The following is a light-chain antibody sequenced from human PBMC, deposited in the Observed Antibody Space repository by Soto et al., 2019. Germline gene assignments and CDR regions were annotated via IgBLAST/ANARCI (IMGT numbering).Light chain of an antibody. CDR2: WAS. Sequence: DIVMTQSPDSLAVSLGERATINCKSSQSVLYSSNNKKYLAWYQQKPGQPPKLLIYWASTRESGVPDRFSGSGSETDFALTISSLQAEDVAVYYCQQYYSTPPTFGQGTKLEIK. CDR1: QSVLYSSNNKKY. CDR3: QQYYSTPPT. V-gene: IGKV4-1*01. J-gene: IGKJ2*01.